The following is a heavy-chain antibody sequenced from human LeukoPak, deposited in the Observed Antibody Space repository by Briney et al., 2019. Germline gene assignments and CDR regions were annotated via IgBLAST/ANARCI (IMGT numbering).Heavy chain of an antibody. Sequence: GGSLRLSCAASGFTFSSYGMSWVRQAPGKGLEWVSAIGGRDGSTYYADSVKGRFTISRDNSKNTLYVQMNSLRAEDTAVYYCAKGYYYGSGSLDYWGQGTLVTVSS. CDR2: IGGRDGST. CDR1: GFTFSSYG. D-gene: IGHD3-10*01. V-gene: IGHV3-23*01. CDR3: AKGYYYGSGSLDY. J-gene: IGHJ4*02.